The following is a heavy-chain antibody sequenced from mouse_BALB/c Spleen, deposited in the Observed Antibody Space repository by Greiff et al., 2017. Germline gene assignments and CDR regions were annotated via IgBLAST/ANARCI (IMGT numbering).Heavy chain of an antibody. J-gene: IGHJ2*01. D-gene: IGHD1-2*01. Sequence: EVQLQESGGGLVKPGGSLKLSCAASGFTFSSYAMSWVRQTPEKRLEWVASISSGGSTYYPDSVKGRFTISRDNARNILYLQMSSLRSEDTAMYYCARGYYGFDFNYFDYWGQGTTLTVAS. CDR3: ARGYYGFDFNYFDY. V-gene: IGHV5-6-5*01. CDR1: GFTFSSYA. CDR2: ISSGGST.